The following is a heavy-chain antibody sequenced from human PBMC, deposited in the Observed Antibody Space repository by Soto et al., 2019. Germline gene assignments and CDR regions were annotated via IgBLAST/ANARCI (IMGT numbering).Heavy chain of an antibody. CDR2: IGGYGHTT. CDR3: VKGGPTVIYFDH. J-gene: IGHJ4*02. D-gene: IGHD4-17*01. Sequence: VQLLESGGGLVQPGGSLRLSCAASGFSFGSYAMTWVRQAPGKGLEWVSSIGGYGHTTHYAEFVQGRFIISRDDSKKTMDLQMNSLRVEDTAVYYCVKGGPTVIYFDHWGQGRLVSVSS. V-gene: IGHV3-23*01. CDR1: GFSFGSYA.